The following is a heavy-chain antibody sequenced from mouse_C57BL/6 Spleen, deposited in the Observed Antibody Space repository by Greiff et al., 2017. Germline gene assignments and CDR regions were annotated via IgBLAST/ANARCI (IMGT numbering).Heavy chain of an antibody. CDR2: INPNNGGT. D-gene: IGHD1-1*01. CDR3: ARNDYGSSLYFDY. J-gene: IGHJ2*01. CDR1: GYTFTDYN. Sequence: EVQLQQSGPELVKPGASVKIPCKASGYTFTDYNMDWVKQSHGKSLEWIGDINPNNGGTIYNQKFKGKATLTVDKSSSTAYMELRSLTSEDTAVYYCARNDYGSSLYFDYWGQGTTLTVSS. V-gene: IGHV1-18*01.